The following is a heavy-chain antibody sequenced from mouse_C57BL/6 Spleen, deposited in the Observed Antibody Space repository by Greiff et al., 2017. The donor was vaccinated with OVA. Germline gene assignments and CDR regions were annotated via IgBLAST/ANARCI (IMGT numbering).Heavy chain of an antibody. J-gene: IGHJ3*01. Sequence: QVQLQQPGAELVKPGASVKLSCKASGYTFTSYWMHWVKQRPGRGLEWIGRIDPSSGGTKYNEKFKSKATLTVDKPSSTAYMQLSSLTSADSAVSYCASVLYDYDKRFAYWGQGTLVTVSA. CDR2: IDPSSGGT. D-gene: IGHD2-4*01. CDR1: GYTFTSYW. V-gene: IGHV1-72*01. CDR3: ASVLYDYDKRFAY.